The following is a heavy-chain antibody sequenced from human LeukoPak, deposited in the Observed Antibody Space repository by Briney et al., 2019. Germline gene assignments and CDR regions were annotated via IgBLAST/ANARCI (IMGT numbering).Heavy chain of an antibody. CDR2: SYATGST. J-gene: IGHJ1*01. D-gene: IGHD3-10*01. Sequence: SDTLSLTCTVSGHSITSGTYSWSWIRQPAAKGLEWIGRSYATGSTKYNPCLQSRVTISLDTSKNHLSLNLSSMTAADTGVYYCARGPLLQYFHHWGQGALVTVSS. V-gene: IGHV4-61*02. CDR3: ARGPLLQYFHH. CDR1: GHSITSGTYS.